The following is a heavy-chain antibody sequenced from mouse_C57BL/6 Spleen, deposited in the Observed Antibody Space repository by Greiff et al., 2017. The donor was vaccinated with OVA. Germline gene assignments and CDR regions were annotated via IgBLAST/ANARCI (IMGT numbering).Heavy chain of an antibody. Sequence: VKLVESGPGLVAPSQSLSITCTVSGFSLTSYGVDWVRQSPGKGLEWLGVIWGVGSTNYNSALKSRLSISKDNSKSQVFLKMNSLQTDDTAMYYCASRATVAFAYWGQGTLVTVSA. CDR3: ASRATVAFAY. CDR1: GFSLTSYG. CDR2: IWGVGST. D-gene: IGHD3-1*01. V-gene: IGHV2-6*01. J-gene: IGHJ3*01.